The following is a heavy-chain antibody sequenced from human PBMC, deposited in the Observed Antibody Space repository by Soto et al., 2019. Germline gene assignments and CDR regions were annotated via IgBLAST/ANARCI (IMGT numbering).Heavy chain of an antibody. Sequence: SETLSLTCTVSGGSISSSSYYWGWIRQPPGKGLEWIGSIYYSGSTYYNPSLKSRVTISVDTSKNQFSLKLSSVTAADTAVYYCVREEKDPRDYYYYYGMDVWGQGTTVTVSS. CDR3: VREEKDPRDYYYYYGMDV. CDR2: IYYSGST. V-gene: IGHV4-39*02. J-gene: IGHJ6*02. CDR1: GGSISSSSYY.